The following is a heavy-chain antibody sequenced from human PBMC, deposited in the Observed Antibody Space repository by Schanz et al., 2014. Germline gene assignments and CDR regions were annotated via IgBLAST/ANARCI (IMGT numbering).Heavy chain of an antibody. Sequence: VQLVESGGGVVQPGRSLRLSCEASGFIFSNHGMNWVRQAPGKGLEWVANIKHDGDEKDYVDSVKGRFTISRDNAKNSLYLQMDALRAEDTAVYYCARDLRNSRPSYYDHWGQGTLVTVSA. CDR1: GFIFSNHG. CDR2: IKHDGDEK. CDR3: ARDLRNSRPSYYDH. D-gene: IGHD6-13*01. V-gene: IGHV3-7*01. J-gene: IGHJ4*02.